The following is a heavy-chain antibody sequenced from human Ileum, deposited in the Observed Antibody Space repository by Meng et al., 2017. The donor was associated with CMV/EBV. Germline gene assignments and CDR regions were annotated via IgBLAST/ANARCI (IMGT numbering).Heavy chain of an antibody. V-gene: IGHV3-15*01. CDR2: IKRNTDVGTT. D-gene: IGHD3-16*01. CDR1: GFTFSNAW. CDR3: TTVPVLDIPSMDV. J-gene: IGHJ6*02. Sequence: GGSLRLSWAASGFTFSNAWMSWVRQAPGKGLEWVGRIKRNTDVGTTDYAAPVRGRFTISRDDSKNTLYLQMISRQTEDTAAEYCTTVPVLDIPSMDVWGQGTTVTVSS.